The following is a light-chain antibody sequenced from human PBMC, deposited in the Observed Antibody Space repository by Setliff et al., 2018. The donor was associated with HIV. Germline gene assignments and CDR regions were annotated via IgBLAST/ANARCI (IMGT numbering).Light chain of an antibody. V-gene: IGLV2-14*03. CDR2: DVD. CDR3: SSYTSSSTLV. Sequence: QSVLTQPASVSGSPGQSVTISCTGASSDVGRYNFVSWYQQHPGKAPKLMIYDVDNRPAGVPNRFSGSKSGNTASLAISGLQAEDEADYYCSSYTSSSTLVFGGGTKVTVL. CDR1: SSDVGRYNF. J-gene: IGLJ3*02.